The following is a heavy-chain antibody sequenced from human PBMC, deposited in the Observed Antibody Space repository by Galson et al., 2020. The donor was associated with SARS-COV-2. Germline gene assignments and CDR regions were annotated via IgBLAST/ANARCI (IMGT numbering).Heavy chain of an antibody. CDR3: ARLPYGRTYYFDP. J-gene: IGHJ5*02. CDR1: GDSISSHY. D-gene: IGHD1-26*01. Sequence: SETLSLTCSVSGDSISSHYWSWIRQPPGKGLEWIGYIYYSGSTNYKSSLKSRVTISIDPSKSQFFLKLASVTAADTAVYYCARLPYGRTYYFDPWGQGTLVTVSS. CDR2: IYYSGST. V-gene: IGHV4-59*11.